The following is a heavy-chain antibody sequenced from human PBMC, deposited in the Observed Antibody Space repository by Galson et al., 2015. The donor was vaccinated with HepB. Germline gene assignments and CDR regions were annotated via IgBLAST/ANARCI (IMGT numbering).Heavy chain of an antibody. CDR3: ARDPRYCSSTSCYMGYYYYYMDV. D-gene: IGHD2-2*02. CDR2: TYYRSKWYN. CDR1: GDSVSSNSAA. J-gene: IGHJ6*03. V-gene: IGHV6-1*01. Sequence: CAISGDSVSSNSAAWNWTRQSPSRGLEWLGRTYYRSKWYNDYAVSVKSRITINPDTSKNQFSLQLNSVTPEDTAVYYCARDPRYCSSTSCYMGYYYYYMDVWGKGTTVTVSS.